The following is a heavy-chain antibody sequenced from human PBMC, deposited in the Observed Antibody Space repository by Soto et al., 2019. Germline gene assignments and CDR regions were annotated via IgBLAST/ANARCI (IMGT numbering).Heavy chain of an antibody. V-gene: IGHV3-74*01. CDR3: ARGINYAMDV. Sequence: EVQLVESGGGSVQPGGSLRLSCAASGFTVSGHWMHWVRQEPGRGLVWVSLISPDGSVTTYADSVKGRSTISRDNAKNTLTLQMNSLRAEDTAVYYCARGINYAMDVWGQGTTVTVSS. CDR2: ISPDGSVT. J-gene: IGHJ6*02. CDR1: GFTVSGHW.